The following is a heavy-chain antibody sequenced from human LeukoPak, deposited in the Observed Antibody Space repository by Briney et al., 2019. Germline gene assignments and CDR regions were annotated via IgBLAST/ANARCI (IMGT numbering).Heavy chain of an antibody. CDR1: GFTFSNYA. J-gene: IGHJ3*02. Sequence: GGSLRLSCAASGFTFSNYAMHWVRQAPGKGLEWVALISYDGSNKYYADSVKGRFTISRDNSKNTVYLQMNSLRAEDTAVYYCTRDSGYNAFDIWGQGTMVTVSS. V-gene: IGHV3-30-3*01. CDR2: ISYDGSNK. CDR3: TRDSGYNAFDI. D-gene: IGHD5-12*01.